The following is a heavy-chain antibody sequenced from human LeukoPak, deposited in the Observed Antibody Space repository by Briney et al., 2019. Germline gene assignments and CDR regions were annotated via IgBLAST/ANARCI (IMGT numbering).Heavy chain of an antibody. CDR3: AKSYDFWSGYYRKGFDY. CDR2: ISGSGGST. V-gene: IGHV3-23*01. CDR1: GFTFSSYA. J-gene: IGHJ4*02. D-gene: IGHD3-3*01. Sequence: GGSLRLSCAASGFTFSSYAMSWVRQAPGKGLEWVSAISGSGGSTYYADSVKGRFTISRDNSKNTLYLQMNSLRAEDTAVYYCAKSYDFWSGYYRKGFDYWGQGTLVTVSS.